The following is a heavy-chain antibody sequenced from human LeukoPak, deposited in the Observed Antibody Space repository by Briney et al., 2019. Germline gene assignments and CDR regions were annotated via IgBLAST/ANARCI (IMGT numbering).Heavy chain of an antibody. J-gene: IGHJ5*02. D-gene: IGHD1-1*01. CDR3: ATATVTHTRDP. Sequence: GASVKVSCQTSGYTFSDFYLNWVRRAPGQGLEWMGWINPYSGALISAQSLQGRLTMTWDTSTGTAYMELTRLTSDDTAVYYCATATVTHTRDPWGQGTLVTVSS. CDR1: GYTFSDFY. V-gene: IGHV1-2*02. CDR2: INPYSGAL.